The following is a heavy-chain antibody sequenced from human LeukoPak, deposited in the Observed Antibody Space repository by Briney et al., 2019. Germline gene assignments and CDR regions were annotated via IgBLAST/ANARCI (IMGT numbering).Heavy chain of an antibody. CDR1: GGSISSTTYS. D-gene: IGHD2/OR15-2a*01. Sequence: SETLSLTCTISGGSISSTTYSWGWIRQPPGKGLEWIGNISYTGNTYYNPSLKSRVTPSVDTSKNQFSLKLSSVPAADTAIYYCARHLNNGFDIWGRGTMVTVSS. CDR3: ARHLNNGFDI. J-gene: IGHJ3*02. CDR2: ISYTGNT. V-gene: IGHV4-39*01.